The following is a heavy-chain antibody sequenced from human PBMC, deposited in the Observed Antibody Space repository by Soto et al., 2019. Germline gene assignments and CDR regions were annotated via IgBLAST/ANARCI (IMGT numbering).Heavy chain of an antibody. CDR3: ARDRDGSGSDYYGMDV. CDR1: GFTFSSYA. Sequence: GGSLRLSCAASGFTFSSYAMHWVRQAPGKGLEWVAVISYDGSNKYYADSVKGRFTISRDNSKNTLYLQMNSLRAEDTAVYYCARDRDGSGSDYYGMDVWGQGTTVTVSS. D-gene: IGHD3-10*01. V-gene: IGHV3-30-3*01. J-gene: IGHJ6*02. CDR2: ISYDGSNK.